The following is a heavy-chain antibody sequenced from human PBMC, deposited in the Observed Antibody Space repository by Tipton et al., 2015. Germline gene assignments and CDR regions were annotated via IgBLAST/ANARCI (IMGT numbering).Heavy chain of an antibody. CDR2: IYHDGGT. J-gene: IGHJ6*02. Sequence: TLSLTCTVSGYSITNGLYWGWIRQPPGKGLEWIGNIYHDGGTYYNPPLKSRVTLSVDTSKNQFSLTLNSVAAADTAVYYCARDLEHGMDVWGQGTTVTVS. V-gene: IGHV4-38-2*02. CDR1: GYSITNGLY. CDR3: ARDLEHGMDV.